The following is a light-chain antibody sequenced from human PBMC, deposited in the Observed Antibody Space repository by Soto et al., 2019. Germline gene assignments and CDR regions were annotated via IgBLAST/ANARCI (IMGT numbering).Light chain of an antibody. J-gene: IGKJ1*01. CDR1: QNIGIF. CDR2: ATS. V-gene: IGKV1-39*01. CDR3: QQSYSSPAT. Sequence: PSSLSASVGDRVTFPCRANQNIGIFLNWYQQKPGKAPKLLIYATSNLQTGVPSRFSGSTSGTDFTLTISSLQPEDFATYYCQQSYSSPATFGLGTKVDIK.